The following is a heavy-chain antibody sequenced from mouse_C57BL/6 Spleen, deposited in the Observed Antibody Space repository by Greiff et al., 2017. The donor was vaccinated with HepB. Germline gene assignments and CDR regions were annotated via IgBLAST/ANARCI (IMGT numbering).Heavy chain of an antibody. V-gene: IGHV1-69*01. J-gene: IGHJ2*01. D-gene: IGHD2-12*01. CDR3: ARNLRFDY. Sequence: VQLQQPGAELVMPGASVKLSCKASGYTFTSYWMHWVKQRPGQGLEWIGEIDPSDSYTNYNQKFKGKSTLTVDKSSSTAYMQLSSLTSEDSAVYYCARNLRFDYWGQGTTLTVSS. CDR2: IDPSDSYT. CDR1: GYTFTSYW.